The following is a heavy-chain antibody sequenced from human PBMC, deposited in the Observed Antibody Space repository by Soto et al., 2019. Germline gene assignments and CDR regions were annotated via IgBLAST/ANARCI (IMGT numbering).Heavy chain of an antibody. V-gene: IGHV3-33*01. CDR1: GFTFSSYG. D-gene: IGHD3-10*01. CDR2: IWYDGSNK. Sequence: PGGSLRLSCAASGFTFSSYGMHWVRQAPGKGLEWVAVIWYDGSNKYYADSVKGRFTISRDNSKNTLYLQMNSLRAEDTAVYYCAREEGFGASRQALDYWGQGTLVTVSS. J-gene: IGHJ4*02. CDR3: AREEGFGASRQALDY.